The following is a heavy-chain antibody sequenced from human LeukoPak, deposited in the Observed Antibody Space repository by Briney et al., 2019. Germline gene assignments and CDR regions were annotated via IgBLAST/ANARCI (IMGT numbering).Heavy chain of an antibody. D-gene: IGHD3-10*01. J-gene: IGHJ1*01. CDR3: ARGAYLWFGASSGYFQH. Sequence: KPSETLSLTCAVYGGSFSGYYWSWIRQPPGKGLEWIGEINHSGSTNYNPSLRSRVTISVDTSKNQFSLKLSSVTAADTAVYYCARGAYLWFGASSGYFQHWGQGTLVTVSS. V-gene: IGHV4-34*01. CDR1: GGSFSGYY. CDR2: INHSGST.